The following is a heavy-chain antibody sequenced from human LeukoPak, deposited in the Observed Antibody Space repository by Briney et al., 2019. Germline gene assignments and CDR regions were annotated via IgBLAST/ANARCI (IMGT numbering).Heavy chain of an antibody. D-gene: IGHD4-17*01. V-gene: IGHV4-59*01. CDR3: ARSGTVTTFYYNYYMDV. J-gene: IGHJ6*03. CDR2: IFYSGST. Sequence: PSETLSLTCNVSGGSISSYYWSWIRQPPGKGLERIGYIFYSGSTNYNPSLKSRVTISVDTSKNQFSLKLSSVTAADTAVYYCARSGTVTTFYYNYYMDVWGKGTTVTVSS. CDR1: GGSISSYY.